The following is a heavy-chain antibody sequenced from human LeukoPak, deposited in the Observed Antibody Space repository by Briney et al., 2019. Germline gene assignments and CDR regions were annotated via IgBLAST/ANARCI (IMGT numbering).Heavy chain of an antibody. Sequence: ASVKVSCKASAYTFTSHVIQWVRQAPGPRLDWMGWIDTANGNTQNSQNFQGRVTITRDTSASTAYMELSSLRSEDTAVYYCARGVGYNYGLYYQYGMDDWGQGTTVTVSS. CDR2: IDTANGNT. J-gene: IGHJ6*02. CDR3: ARGVGYNYGLYYQYGMDD. D-gene: IGHD5-18*01. V-gene: IGHV1-3*04. CDR1: AYTFTSHV.